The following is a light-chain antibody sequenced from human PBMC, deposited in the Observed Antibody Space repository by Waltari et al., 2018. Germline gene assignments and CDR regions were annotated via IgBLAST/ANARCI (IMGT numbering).Light chain of an antibody. CDR1: QSIGTS. Sequence: EIVLTQSPDFQTVTPKEKDTITCRASQSIGTSVHWYQQKPDQSPKLIIKYASQSISGVPSRFSGSGSGTGFTLSINSLEAEDAAVYYCHQSNGLPRTFGQGTKVEIK. V-gene: IGKV6D-21*02. J-gene: IGKJ1*01. CDR3: HQSNGLPRT. CDR2: YAS.